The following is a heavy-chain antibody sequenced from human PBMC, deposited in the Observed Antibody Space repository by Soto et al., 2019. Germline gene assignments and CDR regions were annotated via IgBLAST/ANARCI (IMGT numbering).Heavy chain of an antibody. J-gene: IGHJ4*02. V-gene: IGHV1-18*01. Sequence: QVQLVQSGAEVKKPGASVKVSCKASGYTFASYAISWMRQAPGQGLEWMGWISAYNGNTNYAQKLQGRVTMTTDTATTTAYLEPRSLRSDDTAVYYSAGDPPPPDYWGQGTLVTVSS. CDR3: AGDPPPPDY. CDR1: GYTFASYA. CDR2: ISAYNGNT.